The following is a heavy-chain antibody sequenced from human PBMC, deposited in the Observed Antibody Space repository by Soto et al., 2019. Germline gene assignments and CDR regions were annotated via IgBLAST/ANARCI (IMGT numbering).Heavy chain of an antibody. Sequence: PSETLSLTCAVYGGSFSGYYWSWIRQPPGKGLEWIGEINHSGSTNYNPSLKSRATISVDTSKNQFSLKLSSVTAADTAVYYCAREKAYYDFWSGYYTRDMKTYYYYGMDVWGQGTTVTVSS. D-gene: IGHD3-3*01. CDR1: GGSFSGYY. CDR3: AREKAYYDFWSGYYTRDMKTYYYYGMDV. V-gene: IGHV4-34*01. J-gene: IGHJ6*02. CDR2: INHSGST.